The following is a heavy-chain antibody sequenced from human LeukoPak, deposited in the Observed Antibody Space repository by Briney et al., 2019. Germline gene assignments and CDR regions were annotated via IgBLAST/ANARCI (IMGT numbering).Heavy chain of an antibody. J-gene: IGHJ6*03. CDR2: IYYSGST. CDR3: ARNETTGLQRTPYYHSYVDV. Sequence: SQTLSLTCTVSGGSITNNAYYWAWIRQPPGKGLEWIVSIYYSGSTHYNPSLHSRLTISVDTSKNQFSLKLSSVTAADTAVYSCARNETTGLQRTPYYHSYVDVWGKGTTVTVSS. CDR1: GGSITNNAYY. V-gene: IGHV4-39*01. D-gene: IGHD4-11*01.